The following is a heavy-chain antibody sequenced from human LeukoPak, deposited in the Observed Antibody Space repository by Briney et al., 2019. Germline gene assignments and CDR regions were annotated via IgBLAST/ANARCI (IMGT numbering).Heavy chain of an antibody. D-gene: IGHD3-22*01. CDR3: ARDLYDSSGYPSYYFDY. Sequence: PSETLSLTCAVSGGSISSGSYYWSWIRQPAGKGLEWIGRIYTSGSTNYNPSLKSRVTISVDTSKNQFSLKLSSVTAADTAVYYCARDLYDSSGYPSYYFDYWGQGTLVTVSS. CDR2: IYTSGST. J-gene: IGHJ4*02. V-gene: IGHV4-61*02. CDR1: GGSISSGSYY.